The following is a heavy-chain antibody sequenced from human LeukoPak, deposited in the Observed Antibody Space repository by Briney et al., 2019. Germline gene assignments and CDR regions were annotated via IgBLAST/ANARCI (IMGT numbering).Heavy chain of an antibody. D-gene: IGHD1-26*01. CDR1: GFAFSTLT. CDR2: ISSTSSYI. CDR3: AKDRAVRATLFDY. V-gene: IGHV3-21*04. J-gene: IGHJ4*02. Sequence: GGSLRLSCAASGFAFSTLTMNWVRQAPGKGLELVSSISSTSSYIYYADSVKGRFTISRDNSKNTLYLQMNSLRAEDTAVYYCAKDRAVRATLFDYWGQGTLVTVSS.